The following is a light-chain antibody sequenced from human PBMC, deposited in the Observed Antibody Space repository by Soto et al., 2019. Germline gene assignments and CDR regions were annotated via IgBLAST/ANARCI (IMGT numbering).Light chain of an antibody. CDR3: HQYNNWPPWT. CDR1: QSVSSN. Sequence: EIVLKQSPGTLSLYPGERATLSCRASQSVSSNLAWYQQKPGQAPRLLIYGASTRATGIPARFSGSGSGTEFTLTISSLQSEDYAVYYCHQYNNWPPWTFGQGAKAAIK. CDR2: GAS. V-gene: IGKV3-15*01. J-gene: IGKJ1*01.